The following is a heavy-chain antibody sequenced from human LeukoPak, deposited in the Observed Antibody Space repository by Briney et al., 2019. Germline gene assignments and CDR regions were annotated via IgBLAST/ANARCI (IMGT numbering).Heavy chain of an antibody. CDR3: ARDCSSTSCYTPRGYYYYMDV. D-gene: IGHD2-2*02. Sequence: ASVKVSCKASGYTFTSYGISWVRQAPGQGLEWMGWISAYNGNTNYAQKLQGRVTMTTDTSTSTAYMELRSLRSDDTAVYYCARDCSSTSCYTPRGYYYYMDVWGKGTTVTVSS. CDR1: GYTFTSYG. CDR2: ISAYNGNT. J-gene: IGHJ6*03. V-gene: IGHV1-18*01.